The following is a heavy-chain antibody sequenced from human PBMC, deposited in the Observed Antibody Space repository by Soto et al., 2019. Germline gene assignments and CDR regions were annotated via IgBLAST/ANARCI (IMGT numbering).Heavy chain of an antibody. CDR1: GFSFSPAW. D-gene: IGHD6-13*01. Sequence: EVQLVESGGGLETPGGSLTLSCEASGFSFSPAWMNWVRQAPGKGLEWVGLIKSKGGGGTADYAAPVKGRFIISRDDSKNTIYLQMNSLKPEDTALYYCIWQQDFYYGRAVWGQGTTVTVSS. CDR2: IKSKGGGGTA. V-gene: IGHV3-15*07. J-gene: IGHJ6*02. CDR3: IWQQDFYYGRAV.